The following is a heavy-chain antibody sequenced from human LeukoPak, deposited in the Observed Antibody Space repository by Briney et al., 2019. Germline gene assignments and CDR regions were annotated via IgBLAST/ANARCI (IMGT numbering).Heavy chain of an antibody. D-gene: IGHD6-25*01. J-gene: IGHJ4*02. CDR2: IYYSGST. Sequence: SETLSLTCTVSGGSISSSSYYCGWIRQPPGKGLEWIGSIYYSGSTYYNPSLKSRVTISVDTSKNQFSLKLSSVTAADTAVYYCAGDRVHSGSPRYWGQGTLVTVSS. V-gene: IGHV4-39*07. CDR3: AGDRVHSGSPRY. CDR1: GGSISSSSYY.